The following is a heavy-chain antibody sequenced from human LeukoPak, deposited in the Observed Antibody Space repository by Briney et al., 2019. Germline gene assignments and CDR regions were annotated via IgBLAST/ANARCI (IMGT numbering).Heavy chain of an antibody. J-gene: IGHJ4*02. D-gene: IGHD2/OR15-2a*01. Sequence: ASVKVSCKASGYTFTSYGISWVRQAPGQGLEWMGWISAYNGNTNYAQKLQGRVTITRNTSISTAYMELSSLRSEDTAVYYCARGRRNRSYLGYWGQGTLVTVSS. CDR3: ARGRRNRSYLGY. V-gene: IGHV1-18*01. CDR1: GYTFTSYG. CDR2: ISAYNGNT.